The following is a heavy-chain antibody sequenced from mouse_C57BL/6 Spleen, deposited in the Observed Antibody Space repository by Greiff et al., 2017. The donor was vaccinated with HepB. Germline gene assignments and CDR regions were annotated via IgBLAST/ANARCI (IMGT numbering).Heavy chain of an antibody. CDR3: TRVGLHPEAMDY. V-gene: IGHV5-9-1*02. J-gene: IGHJ4*01. D-gene: IGHD1-2*01. Sequence: EVQWVESGEGLVKPGGSLKLSCAASGFTFSSYAMSWVRQTPEKRLEWVAYISSGGDYIYYADTVKGRFTISRDNARNTLYLQMSSLKSEDTAMYYCTRVGLHPEAMDYWGQGTSVTVSS. CDR1: GFTFSSYA. CDR2: ISSGGDYI.